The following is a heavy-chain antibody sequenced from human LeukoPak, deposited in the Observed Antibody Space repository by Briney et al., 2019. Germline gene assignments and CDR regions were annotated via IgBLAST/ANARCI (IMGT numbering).Heavy chain of an antibody. Sequence: PGGSLRLSCAASGFTFTTYWMSWVRQAPGKGLDWVANIKQDGSERYYVDSVKGRFTISRDNAKNSLYLQMNSLRAEDTAVYYCAKDDGGSYYIYYYYMDVWGKGTTVTISS. CDR1: GFTFTTYW. V-gene: IGHV3-7*03. CDR2: IKQDGSER. CDR3: AKDDGGSYYIYYYYMDV. D-gene: IGHD1-26*01. J-gene: IGHJ6*03.